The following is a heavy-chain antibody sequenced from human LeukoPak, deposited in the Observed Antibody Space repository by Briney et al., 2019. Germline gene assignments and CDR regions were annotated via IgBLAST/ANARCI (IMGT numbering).Heavy chain of an antibody. V-gene: IGHV3-72*01. CDR2: IRNKTKSYTT. CDR3: AKVEGCTNGVCYYYFDY. Sequence: PGGSLRLSCAASGFTFSDHYMDWVRQAPGKGLEWVGRIRNKTKSYTTEYAASVKGRFTISRDDSENSLYLQMNSLKIEDTAVYYCAKVEGCTNGVCYYYFDYWGQGTLVTVSS. J-gene: IGHJ4*02. CDR1: GFTFSDHY. D-gene: IGHD2-8*01.